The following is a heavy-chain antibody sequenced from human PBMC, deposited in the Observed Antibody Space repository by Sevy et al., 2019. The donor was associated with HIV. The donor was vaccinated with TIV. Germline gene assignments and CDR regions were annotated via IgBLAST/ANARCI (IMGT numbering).Heavy chain of an antibody. CDR1: GFTFNSYW. J-gene: IGHJ6*02. V-gene: IGHV3-7*01. CDR2: IKQDGSEK. Sequence: GGSLRLSCAASGFTFNSYWMSWVRQAPGKGLEWVANIKQDGSEKYYVDSVKGRFTISRDNSQNSLFLQMNTLRAEDTAVYYCAREGSPYDTYYYYYGMDVWPRDHGHRLL. CDR3: AREGSPYDTYYYYYGMDV. D-gene: IGHD5-12*01.